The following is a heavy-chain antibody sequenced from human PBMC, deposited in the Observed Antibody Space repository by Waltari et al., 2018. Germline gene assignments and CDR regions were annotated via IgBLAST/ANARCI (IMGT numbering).Heavy chain of an antibody. Sequence: QVQPVPSGVEVKKPGASVEVSCKSSGYNFIKFGVRWVRRPPGQGLEWMGWISCSNTNTYYKQKFKDRVTMTTDPSTSTAYMEVRSLRPDDTAVYYCTRDQTYDGSGYITLGGAMDVWGQGTSVTVS. D-gene: IGHD3-22*01. CDR2: ISCSNTNT. J-gene: IGHJ6*02. V-gene: IGHV1-18*01. CDR3: TRDQTYDGSGYITLGGAMDV. CDR1: GYNFIKFG.